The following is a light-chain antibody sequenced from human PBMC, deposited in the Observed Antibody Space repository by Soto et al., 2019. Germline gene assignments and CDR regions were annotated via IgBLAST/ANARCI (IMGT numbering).Light chain of an antibody. CDR2: DVS. CDR1: SSDVGGYNF. V-gene: IGLV2-14*03. Sequence: QSVLTQPASVSGSTGQSITISCTGTSSDVGGYNFVSWYQQHPDKAPKLIIYDVSNRPSGVSNRFSGSKSGNTASLTIFGIQAEDEADYYCSSYTSSGTLIFGGGTKLTFL. CDR3: SSYTSSGTLI. J-gene: IGLJ2*01.